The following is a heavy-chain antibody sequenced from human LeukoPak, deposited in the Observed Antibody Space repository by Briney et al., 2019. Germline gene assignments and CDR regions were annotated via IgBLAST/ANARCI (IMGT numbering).Heavy chain of an antibody. V-gene: IGHV4-4*07. CDR2: IYTSGST. Sequence: PSETLSLTCTASGGSFSSYYWSWIRQPPGKGLEWIGRIYTSGSTNYNPSLKSRVTMSVDTSKNQFSLKLSSVTAADTAVYYCARGQYYYDSSGQDAFDIWGQGTMVTVSS. D-gene: IGHD3-22*01. CDR1: GGSFSSYY. J-gene: IGHJ3*02. CDR3: ARGQYYYDSSGQDAFDI.